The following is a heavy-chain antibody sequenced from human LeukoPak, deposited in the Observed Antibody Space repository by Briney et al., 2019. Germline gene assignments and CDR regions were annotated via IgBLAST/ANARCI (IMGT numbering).Heavy chain of an antibody. CDR3: AQSNPPYTGNYFVCFAP. Sequence: SGPTLVKPTQTLTLTCTFSGFSLSTSGVGVGWIRQPPGKALEWLALIYWDDDKRYSPSLKSRLTITKDTSKNQVVLTMTNLDPVDPATYYCAQSNPPYTGNYFVCFAPGGREPLVPVS. CDR1: GFSLSTSGVG. CDR2: IYWDDDK. D-gene: IGHD1-7*01. J-gene: IGHJ5*02. V-gene: IGHV2-5*02.